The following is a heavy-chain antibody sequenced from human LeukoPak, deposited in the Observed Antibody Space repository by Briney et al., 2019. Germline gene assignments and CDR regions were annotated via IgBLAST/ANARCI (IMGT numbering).Heavy chain of an antibody. V-gene: IGHV1-69*13. D-gene: IGHD2-15*01. Sequence: SVKVSCKASGGTFSSYAISWVRQAPGQGLEWMGGIIPIFGTANYAQKFQGRVTITADESTSTAYMELSSLRSEDTAVYYCARTRYCSGGSCYWGGFYYFDYWGQGTLVTVSS. CDR1: GGTFSSYA. CDR3: ARTRYCSGGSCYWGGFYYFDY. J-gene: IGHJ4*02. CDR2: IIPIFGTA.